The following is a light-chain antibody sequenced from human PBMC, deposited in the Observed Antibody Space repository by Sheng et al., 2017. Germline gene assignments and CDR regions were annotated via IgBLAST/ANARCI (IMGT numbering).Light chain of an antibody. CDR1: QSISRW. CDR3: QQYNSYSPWT. CDR2: EAS. Sequence: DTQMTQSPSTLSASVGDRVTITCRASQSISRWLAWYQQKPGKAPKLLIYEASNLQSGVSSRFTGSGSGTEFTLTINSLQPDDFATYYCQQYNSYSPWTFGQGDQGGNQT. J-gene: IGKJ1*01. V-gene: IGKV1-5*03.